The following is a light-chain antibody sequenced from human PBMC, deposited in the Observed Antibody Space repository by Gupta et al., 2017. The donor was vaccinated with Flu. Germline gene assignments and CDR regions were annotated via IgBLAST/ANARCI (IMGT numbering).Light chain of an antibody. V-gene: IGKV4-1*01. Sequence: IVITQSPDFLALSPGERAPMTRKSSQSVLNNKNYLAWYQPKPGQSPNLLICLASTRASGVPGRFSGSGSGTDFTLTISSLQAEAVAGYYCQQYDSGPYTFGQGTKVEIK. J-gene: IGKJ2*01. CDR1: QSVLNNKNY. CDR3: QQYDSGPYT. CDR2: LAS.